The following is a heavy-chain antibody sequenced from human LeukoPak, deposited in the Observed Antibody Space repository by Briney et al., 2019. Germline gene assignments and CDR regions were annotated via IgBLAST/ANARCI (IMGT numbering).Heavy chain of an antibody. CDR1: GGSVTIHY. D-gene: IGHD3-22*01. CDR3: VRSVDYFDNTGPHMMFDY. J-gene: IGHJ4*02. CDR2: LYHTGIT. V-gene: IGHV4-59*02. Sequence: SDTLSLTCNVSGGSVTIHYWNWIRRPPGKGLEWIGYLYHTGITKYNPSLKSRVSMSVDTSKNQFFLKVNSVTAADTAVYHCVRSVDYFDNTGPHMMFDYWGQGSLVTVSS.